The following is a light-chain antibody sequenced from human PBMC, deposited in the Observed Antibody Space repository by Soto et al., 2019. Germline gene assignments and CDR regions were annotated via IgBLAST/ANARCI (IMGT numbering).Light chain of an antibody. V-gene: IGKV3-15*01. J-gene: IGKJ4*01. Sequence: EIVMTQSPATLFVSPGERATLSCRASQSVSSHLAWYQQKPGQAPRLLIYAASTGATGIPATFSGSGSGTEFTLTISSLQSEDYAVYYCQQHHDWPLTFGGGTKVDIK. CDR3: QQHHDWPLT. CDR2: AAS. CDR1: QSVSSH.